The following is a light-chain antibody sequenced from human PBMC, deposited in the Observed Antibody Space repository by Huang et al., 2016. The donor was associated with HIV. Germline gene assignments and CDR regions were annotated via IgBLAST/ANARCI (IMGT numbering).Light chain of an antibody. V-gene: IGKV1-39*01. CDR3: QQSYSTPIT. CDR1: QSISNY. J-gene: IGKJ5*01. CDR2: AAS. Sequence: DIQMTQSPSSLSASVGDRVTITCRASQSISNYLNWYQQKPGKAPKLLIYAASSLHSGVPSRFSGSGSGTDFTLTISSLQPEDFATYYCQQSYSTPITFGQGTRLEMK.